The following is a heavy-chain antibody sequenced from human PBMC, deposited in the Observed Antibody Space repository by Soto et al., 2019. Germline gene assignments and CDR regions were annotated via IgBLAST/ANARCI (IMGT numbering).Heavy chain of an antibody. V-gene: IGHV4-34*01. Sequence: SETLSLTCAVYGGSFSGYYWSWIRQPPGKGLEWIGEINHSGSTNYNPSLKSRVTISVDTSKNQFSLKLSSVTTADTAVYYCARGGSALLWFGELFTNRYYFDYWGQGTLVTVSS. CDR1: GGSFSGYY. D-gene: IGHD3-10*01. J-gene: IGHJ4*02. CDR3: ARGGSALLWFGELFTNRYYFDY. CDR2: INHSGST.